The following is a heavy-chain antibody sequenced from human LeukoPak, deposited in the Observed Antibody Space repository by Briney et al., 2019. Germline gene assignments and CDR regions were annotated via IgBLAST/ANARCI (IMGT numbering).Heavy chain of an antibody. V-gene: IGHV1-46*01. CDR2: INPSGGST. CDR1: GYTFTKNN. CDR3: ERGPYYALTGDY. D-gene: IGHD7-27*01. Sequence: GASVKVSCTASGYTFTKNNMHWGRQAPGQGGEWMGIINPSGGSTRYAEKFQGRVTMTRETTTSTVYMEVSSRKYEDTGVYYCERGPYYALTGDYRGQGTLVTVSS. J-gene: IGHJ4*02.